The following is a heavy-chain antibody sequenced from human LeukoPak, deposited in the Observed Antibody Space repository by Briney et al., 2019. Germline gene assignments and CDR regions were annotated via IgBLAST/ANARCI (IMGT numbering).Heavy chain of an antibody. J-gene: IGHJ5*02. D-gene: IGHD2-15*01. Sequence: SETLSLTCTVSGGSISSSSYYWGWIRQPPGKGLEWIGSIYYSGSTYYNPSLKSRVTISVDTSKNQFSLKLSSVTAADTAVYYCARRQDIVVVVAAPYGDYDWFDPWGQGTLVTVSS. CDR2: IYYSGST. CDR3: ARRQDIVVVVAAPYGDYDWFDP. V-gene: IGHV4-39*01. CDR1: GGSISSSSYY.